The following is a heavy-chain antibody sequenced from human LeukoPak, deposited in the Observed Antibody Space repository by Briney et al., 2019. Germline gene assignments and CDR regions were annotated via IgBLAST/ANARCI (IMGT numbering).Heavy chain of an antibody. D-gene: IGHD1-26*01. V-gene: IGHV1-2*02. CDR3: ARDWEGLGEYWYFDL. Sequence: GASVKVSCKAFGYTFTDYYIHWVRQAPGQGLEWMGWINPNNGATNYAQKFQGRVTMTRDTSISTAYMELSRLRSDDTAVYYCARDWEGLGEYWYFDLWGRGTLVTVSS. CDR2: INPNNGAT. CDR1: GYTFTDYY. J-gene: IGHJ2*01.